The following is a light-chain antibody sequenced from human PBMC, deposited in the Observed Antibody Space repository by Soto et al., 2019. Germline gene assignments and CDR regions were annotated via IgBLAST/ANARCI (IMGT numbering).Light chain of an antibody. Sequence: QSVLTQPPSASGTPGQRVAISCSGSRSNIGSNAVNWYQQLPGAAPKLLIYKNNLRPSGVPDRFSGSKSGASASLAISGLQSEDESDYYCAAWDDSLKGLVFGGGTKVTVL. CDR3: AAWDDSLKGLV. CDR2: KNN. J-gene: IGLJ3*02. CDR1: RSNIGSNA. V-gene: IGLV1-44*01.